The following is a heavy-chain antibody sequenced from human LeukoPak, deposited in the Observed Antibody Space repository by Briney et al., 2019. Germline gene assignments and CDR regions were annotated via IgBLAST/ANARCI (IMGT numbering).Heavy chain of an antibody. CDR2: INSDESST. CDR1: GFTFSVYW. Sequence: GGSLRLSCAASGFTFSVYWLHWVRQAPGKGLVWVSHINSDESSTRNADSVKGRFTISRDNAKNTLYLQMNTLRAEDTAVYYCARGAHYGMDVWGQGTTVTVSS. CDR3: ARGAHYGMDV. J-gene: IGHJ6*02. V-gene: IGHV3-74*01.